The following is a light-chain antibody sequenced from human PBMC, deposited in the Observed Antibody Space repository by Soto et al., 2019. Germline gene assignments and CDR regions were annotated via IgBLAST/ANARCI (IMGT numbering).Light chain of an antibody. J-gene: IGKJ1*01. CDR2: DAS. CDR1: QSISSW. CDR3: KQYSGDRAT. Sequence: DIQMTQSPSTLSATAGARFPITCRASQSISSWLAWYQHNPGKAPKLLIYDASNLDSGVPSRFSGSGSGTEFSLTISNLQPDDCATYYCKQYSGDRATVGHGTKVDIK. V-gene: IGKV1-5*01.